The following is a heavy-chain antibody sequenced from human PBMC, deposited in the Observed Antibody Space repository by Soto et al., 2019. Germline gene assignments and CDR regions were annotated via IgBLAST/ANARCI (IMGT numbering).Heavy chain of an antibody. Sequence: ASVKVSCKASGYTFTSYYMHWVRQAPGQGLEWMGIINPSGGSTSCAQKFQGRVTMTRDTSTSTVYMELSSLRSEDTAVYYCARMAQYSSNHRHGQTTGDDYWGQGTLVTVSS. CDR2: INPSGGST. CDR3: ARMAQYSSNHRHGQTTGDDY. V-gene: IGHV1-46*01. D-gene: IGHD6-13*01. CDR1: GYTFTSYY. J-gene: IGHJ4*02.